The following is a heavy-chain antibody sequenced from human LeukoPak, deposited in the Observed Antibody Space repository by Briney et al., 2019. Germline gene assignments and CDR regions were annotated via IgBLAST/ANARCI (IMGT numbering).Heavy chain of an antibody. CDR1: GGSISSYY. J-gene: IGHJ3*02. CDR3: ARPYSSGWSGAFDI. V-gene: IGHV4-4*09. CDR2: IYTSGNT. Sequence: SETPSLTRTVSGGSISSYYWSWIRQPPGKGLEWIGNIYTSGNTNYNPSLKSRVAISVDTSKNQFSLKLNSVTAADTAVYYCARPYSSGWSGAFDIWGQGTMVTVSS. D-gene: IGHD6-19*01.